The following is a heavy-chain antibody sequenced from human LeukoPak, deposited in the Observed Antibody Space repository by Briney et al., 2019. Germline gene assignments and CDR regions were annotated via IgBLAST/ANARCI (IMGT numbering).Heavy chain of an antibody. Sequence: PGGSLRLSCAASGFTLSTYSMNWVRQAPGKGLEWISYINSDTYSNTIHYADTVKGRFTISRDNSKSMMYLQMDSLRAEDTAVYYCAKDLHRNLLFGSGENAFHIWGQGTMVTVSS. J-gene: IGHJ3*02. D-gene: IGHD3-10*01. CDR3: AKDLHRNLLFGSGENAFHI. CDR1: GFTLSTYS. CDR2: INSDTYSNTI. V-gene: IGHV3-48*01.